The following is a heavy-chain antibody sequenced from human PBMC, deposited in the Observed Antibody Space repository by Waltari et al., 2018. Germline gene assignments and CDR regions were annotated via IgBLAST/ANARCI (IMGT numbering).Heavy chain of an antibody. CDR2: INNHGST. J-gene: IGHJ4*02. CDR1: GGSFSGYY. Sequence: QVQLQQWGAGLLKPSETLSLPCAVYGGSFSGYYSSWIRQPPGKGLAWIGEINNHGSTNYNPSLKSRVTISGDTSKNQFSLKLGSVTAADTAVYYCARGYGDYPDYWGQGTLVTVSS. D-gene: IGHD4-17*01. V-gene: IGHV4-34*01. CDR3: ARGYGDYPDY.